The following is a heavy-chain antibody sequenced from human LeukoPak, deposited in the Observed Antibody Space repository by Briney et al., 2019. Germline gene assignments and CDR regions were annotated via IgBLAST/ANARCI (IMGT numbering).Heavy chain of an antibody. CDR2: ISGSGGSK. V-gene: IGHV3-23*01. D-gene: IGHD3-3*02. CDR1: RFPPRKYA. J-gene: IGHJ4*02. Sequence: PGGSLRLSCVGSRFPPRKYAMSWVRQAPGKGLEWVSGISGSGGSKYYADSVRGRFTISRDNSKDTLFLQMSSLRADDTAKYYCAKEPEPFLEWHLGNWGQGTLVIVSS. CDR3: AKEPEPFLEWHLGN.